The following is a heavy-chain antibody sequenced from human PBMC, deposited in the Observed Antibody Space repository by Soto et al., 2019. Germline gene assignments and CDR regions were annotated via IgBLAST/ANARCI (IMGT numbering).Heavy chain of an antibody. J-gene: IGHJ6*02. CDR2: LSVSGGST. CDR1: GITLSISA. CDR3: ATDLPGGEDDHYGMDV. V-gene: IGHV3-23*01. D-gene: IGHD2-21*01. Sequence: GSLSLSCAASGITLSISAMSWDRQTPGKGLEWVSGLSVSGGSTYYADSVKGRFTISRDTSKNTLYLQMNSLRAEDTAVYYCATDLPGGEDDHYGMDVWGQGTTVTVSS.